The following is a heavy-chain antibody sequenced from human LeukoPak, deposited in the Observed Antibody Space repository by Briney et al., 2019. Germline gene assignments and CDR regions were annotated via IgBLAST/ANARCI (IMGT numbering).Heavy chain of an antibody. CDR3: AREVAAPFRFDD. CDR2: ISPSDGAT. CDR1: GNTFTNHN. Sequence: ASVTVSCKASGNTFTNHNMHWVRLAPGQGLEWMGIISPSDGATNYAHKFQGRVTMTRDTSTSTVYMELSSLKSEDTAVYYCAREVAAPFRFDDWGQGTLVTVSS. J-gene: IGHJ4*02. V-gene: IGHV1-46*01. D-gene: IGHD2-15*01.